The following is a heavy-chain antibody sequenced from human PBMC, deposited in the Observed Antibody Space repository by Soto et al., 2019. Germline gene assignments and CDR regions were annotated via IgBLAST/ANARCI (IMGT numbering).Heavy chain of an antibody. CDR2: IYWNDDK. J-gene: IGHJ3*02. Sequence: QITLKESGPTLLKPPQTLTLPCTFPGFSSSTSEGVVAWSRHPPGKALKWLALIYWNDDKRYSPSLKSRLTITKDTSKNQVVLTMTNMDPVDTATYYCAHKSGSSGWYRRNGAFDIWGQGTMVTVSS. D-gene: IGHD6-19*01. CDR1: GFSSSTSEGV. CDR3: AHKSGSSGWYRRNGAFDI. V-gene: IGHV2-5*01.